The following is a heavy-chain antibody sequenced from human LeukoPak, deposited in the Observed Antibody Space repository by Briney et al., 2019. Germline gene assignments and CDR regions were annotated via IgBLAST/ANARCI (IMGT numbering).Heavy chain of an antibody. D-gene: IGHD1-26*01. V-gene: IGHV3-23*01. CDR2: ICGRGDST. J-gene: IGHJ6*03. CDR1: EFCLCIYA. CDR3: EKGGGSYCRRVTYYYYYLDV. Sequence: PGGSLRLSCAPSEFCLCIYAVSWVPEAPGRGVQWVLGICGRGDSTYSADSVNCRLTNCIDNSKNTLYLQLNSLRAEDTAVYYAEKGGGSYCRRVTYYYYYLDVWGKGTTVTVSS.